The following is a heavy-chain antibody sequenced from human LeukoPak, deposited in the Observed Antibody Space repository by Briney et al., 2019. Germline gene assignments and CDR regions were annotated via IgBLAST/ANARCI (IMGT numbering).Heavy chain of an antibody. V-gene: IGHV3-7*01. CDR1: GFAFSSYW. D-gene: IGHD3-10*01. Sequence: HPGGSLRLSCAASGFAFSSYWASWVRQAPGKGLEWVANIDQDGSSQNYVDSVRGRFTISRGNAKNSVYLQMNSLRAEDTAVYYCARSLWPEDYWGPGILVTVSS. CDR3: ARSLWPEDY. CDR2: IDQDGSSQ. J-gene: IGHJ4*02.